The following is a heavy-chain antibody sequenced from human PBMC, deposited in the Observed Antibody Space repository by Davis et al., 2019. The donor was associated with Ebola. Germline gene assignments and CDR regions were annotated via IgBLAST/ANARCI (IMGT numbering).Heavy chain of an antibody. V-gene: IGHV3-30*04. D-gene: IGHD4-17*01. CDR2: ISYDGNNQ. Sequence: GESLKISCAASGITFTNYALHWVRQAPGKGLQWLAVISYDGNNQYYADSVRGRFTVSRDNSKNTLYLQMNSLRAEDTAVYYCARAGDYGWYYYGMDVWGQGTTVTVSS. CDR3: ARAGDYGWYYYGMDV. J-gene: IGHJ6*02. CDR1: GITFTNYA.